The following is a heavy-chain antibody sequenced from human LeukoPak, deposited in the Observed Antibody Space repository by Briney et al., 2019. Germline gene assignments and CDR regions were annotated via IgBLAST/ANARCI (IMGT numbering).Heavy chain of an antibody. CDR1: GFTFSNHA. Sequence: GGSLGLSCAASGFTFSNHAMHWVRQAPGKALEYVAVISSNGANTFHAKSLNDRFTISRDNSKNILYLQMGSLRAEDMAVYYCARGEEFYDSSGYRRLDSWGQGTLVVVSS. CDR3: ARGEEFYDSSGYRRLDS. J-gene: IGHJ4*02. CDR2: ISSNGANT. V-gene: IGHV3-64*01. D-gene: IGHD3-22*01.